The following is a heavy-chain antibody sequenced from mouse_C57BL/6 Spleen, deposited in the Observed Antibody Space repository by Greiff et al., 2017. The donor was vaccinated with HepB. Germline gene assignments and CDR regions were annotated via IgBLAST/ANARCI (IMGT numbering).Heavy chain of an antibody. CDR2: IFPGSGST. D-gene: IGHD1-1*01. J-gene: IGHJ4*01. CDR3: ARQAPFYYGSSYYAMDY. Sequence: QVQLKESGPELVKPGASVKISCKASGYTFTDYYINWVKQRPGQGLEWIGWIFPGSGSTYYNEKFKGKATLTVDKSSSTAYMLLSSLTSEDSAVYFCARQAPFYYGSSYYAMDYWGQGTSVTVSS. CDR1: GYTFTDYY. V-gene: IGHV1-75*01.